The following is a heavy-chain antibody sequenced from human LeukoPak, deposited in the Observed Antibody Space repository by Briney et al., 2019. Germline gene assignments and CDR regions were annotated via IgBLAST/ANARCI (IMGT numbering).Heavy chain of an antibody. V-gene: IGHV3-21*06. CDR3: ARDAYGIVGATTFSDH. J-gene: IGHJ4*02. CDR1: GFAFSGYS. CDR2: ITTSSSYI. Sequence: GGSLRFSCAASGFAFSGYSMNWVRQAPGKGLEWVSSITTSSSYIYYADSVKGRFTISRDNAKNSLYLQMNSLRAEDTAVYYCARDAYGIVGATTFSDHWGQGTLVTVSS. D-gene: IGHD1-26*01.